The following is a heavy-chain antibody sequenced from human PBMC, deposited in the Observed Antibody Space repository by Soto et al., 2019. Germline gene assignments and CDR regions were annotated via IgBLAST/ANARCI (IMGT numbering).Heavy chain of an antibody. CDR1: GGSFSAYY. Sequence: SETLSLTCAVYGGSFSAYYWSWIRQHPGKGLEWIGYIHYRGRTSYNPSLNNRGSISVDTSGHHFSLKLTAVTAADTAVYYCARCRDAFGFDSWGPGTLVTVSS. CDR2: IHYRGRT. V-gene: IGHV4-31*11. CDR3: ARCRDAFGFDS. J-gene: IGHJ4*02. D-gene: IGHD2-2*01.